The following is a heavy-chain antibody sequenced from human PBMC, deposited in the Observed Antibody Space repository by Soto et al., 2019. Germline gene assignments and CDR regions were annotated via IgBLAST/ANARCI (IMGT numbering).Heavy chain of an antibody. CDR1: GFTFSSYS. D-gene: IGHD2-2*01. Sequence: GESLKISCAASGFTFSSYSMNWVRQAPGKGLEWVSSISSSSSYIYYADSVKGRFTISRDNAKNSLYLQMNSLRAEDTAVYYCARDTPSIVVVPAAIDYWGQGTLVTVSS. J-gene: IGHJ4*02. V-gene: IGHV3-21*01. CDR3: ARDTPSIVVVPAAIDY. CDR2: ISSSSSYI.